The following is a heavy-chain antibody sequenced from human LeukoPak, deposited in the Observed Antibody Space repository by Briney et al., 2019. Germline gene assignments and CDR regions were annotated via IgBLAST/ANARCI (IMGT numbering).Heavy chain of an antibody. D-gene: IGHD6-13*01. CDR2: IRYDGSNK. V-gene: IGHV3-30*02. CDR1: GFTFSSYG. J-gene: IGHJ4*02. CDR3: AKSPDQQLVPFDY. Sequence: PGGSLRLSCAASGFTFSSYGMHWVRQAPGKGLERVAFIRYDGSNKYYADSVKGRFTISRDNSKNTLYLQMNSLRAEDTAVYYCAKSPDQQLVPFDYWGQGTLVTVSS.